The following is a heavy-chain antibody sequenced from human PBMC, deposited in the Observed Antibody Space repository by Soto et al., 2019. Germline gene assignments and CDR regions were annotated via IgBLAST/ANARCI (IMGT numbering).Heavy chain of an antibody. CDR2: IYYSGST. D-gene: IGHD6-19*01. J-gene: IGHJ4*02. CDR3: ARGLSSGWYYFDY. CDR1: GGSISSYY. Sequence: SETLSLTCTVSGGSISSYYWSWIRQPPGKGLEWIGYIYYSGSTNYNPSLKSRVTISVDTSKNQFSLKLSSVTAADTAVYYCARGLSSGWYYFDYWGQGTLVTVSS. V-gene: IGHV4-59*01.